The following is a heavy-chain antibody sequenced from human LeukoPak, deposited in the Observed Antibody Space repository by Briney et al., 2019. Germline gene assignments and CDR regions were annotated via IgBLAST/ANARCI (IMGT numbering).Heavy chain of an antibody. CDR1: GGSMSSYY. Sequence: AETLSLTCTVSGGSMSSYYWSWLRQTPGKGLERIGYIYYSGTTKYNPSLKSRVTISIDTSKNQFSLRVTSVTAADTAVYYCARRDSSVWYLDYWGQGTLVSVSS. CDR3: ARRDSSVWYLDY. V-gene: IGHV4-59*08. CDR2: IYYSGTT. D-gene: IGHD6-19*01. J-gene: IGHJ4*02.